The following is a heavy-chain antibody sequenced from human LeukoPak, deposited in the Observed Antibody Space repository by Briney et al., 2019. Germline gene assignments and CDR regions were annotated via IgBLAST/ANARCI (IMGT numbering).Heavy chain of an antibody. CDR1: GYTFTGYY. J-gene: IGHJ6*04. D-gene: IGHD3-3*01. CDR3: ARARLFDFWSGYSPSDLDV. Sequence: EASVKVSCKASGYTFTGYYMHGVRQAPGQGLEWMGRINPNSGGTNYAQKFQGRVTMTRATSISTAYMELSRLRSDDTAVYYCARARLFDFWSGYSPSDLDVWGKGTTVTVSS. CDR2: INPNSGGT. V-gene: IGHV1-2*06.